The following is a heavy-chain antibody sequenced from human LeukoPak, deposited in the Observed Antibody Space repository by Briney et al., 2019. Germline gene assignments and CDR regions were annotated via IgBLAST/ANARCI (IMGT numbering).Heavy chain of an antibody. CDR2: VSSNGGMT. CDR3: AGDSDVEPRNGFDI. D-gene: IGHD1-1*01. J-gene: IGHJ3*02. Sequence: GGSLRLSCAASAFSFSTCAMHWVRQPPGQGLEWVSTVSSNGGMTFYSHSVKGRFSISRDNSKSILYLQMSSLRGEDTAVYYCAGDSDVEPRNGFDIWGQGTMATVSS. V-gene: IGHV3-23*01. CDR1: AFSFSTCA.